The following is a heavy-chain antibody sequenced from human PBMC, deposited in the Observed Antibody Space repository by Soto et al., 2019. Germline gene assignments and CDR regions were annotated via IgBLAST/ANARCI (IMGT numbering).Heavy chain of an antibody. CDR1: GTSIRSGGYF. D-gene: IGHD5-18*01. CDR2: IHYSGST. Sequence: QVHLQESGPGRVKPSQTLSLACSVSGTSIRSGGYFWSWIRQLPGKGLEWIGYIHYSGSTYYNPSVKTRVVMSMDKSKNDFYLRLNSVTAADTAVYYCARGFVETAMAFDHWGQGALVTVSS. J-gene: IGHJ4*02. V-gene: IGHV4-31*03. CDR3: ARGFVETAMAFDH.